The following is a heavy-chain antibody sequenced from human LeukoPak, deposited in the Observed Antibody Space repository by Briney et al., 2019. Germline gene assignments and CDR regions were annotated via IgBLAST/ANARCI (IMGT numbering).Heavy chain of an antibody. J-gene: IGHJ4*02. CDR3: ARDPSAYSSSSSWDY. V-gene: IGHV1-69*05. CDR1: GGTFSSYA. Sequence: SVKVSCKASGGTFSSYAISWVRQAPGQGLEWMGRIIPIFGTANYAQKFQGRVTITTDESTSTACMELSSLRSEDTAVYYCARDPSAYSSSSSWDYWGQGTLVTVSS. D-gene: IGHD6-6*01. CDR2: IIPIFGTA.